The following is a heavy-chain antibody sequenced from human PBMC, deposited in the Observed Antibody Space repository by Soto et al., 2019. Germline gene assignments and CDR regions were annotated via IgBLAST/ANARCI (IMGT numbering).Heavy chain of an antibody. CDR2: ISAYNGNT. CDR1: GYTFTSYG. D-gene: IGHD6-19*01. J-gene: IGHJ4*02. Sequence: ASVKVSCKASGYTFTSYGISWVRQAPGQGLEWMGWISAYNGNTNYAQKLQGRVTMTTDTSTSTAYTELRSLRSVDTAVYYCAAAPGIAVAGPVDYWGQGTLVTVSS. V-gene: IGHV1-18*01. CDR3: AAAPGIAVAGPVDY.